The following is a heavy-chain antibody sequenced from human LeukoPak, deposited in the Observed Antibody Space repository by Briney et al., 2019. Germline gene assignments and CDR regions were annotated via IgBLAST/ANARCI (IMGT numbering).Heavy chain of an antibody. CDR2: ISAYNGDT. J-gene: IGHJ4*02. CDR3: ARAFGELPSPDY. CDR1: GYTFTSYG. Sequence: ASVKVSCTASGYTFTSYGISWVRQAPGQGLEWMGWISAYNGDTNYAQKVQGRVTMTRDTSTSTAYMELRSLRSDDTAMYYCARAFGELPSPDYWGQGTLVTVSS. V-gene: IGHV1-18*01. D-gene: IGHD3-10*01.